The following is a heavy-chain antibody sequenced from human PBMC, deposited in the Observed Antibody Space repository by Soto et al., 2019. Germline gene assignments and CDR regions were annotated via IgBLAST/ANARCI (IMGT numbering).Heavy chain of an antibody. CDR2: IYYSGST. J-gene: IGHJ4*02. Sequence: SETLSLTCTVSGGSISSSSYYWGWIRQPPGKGLEWIGSIYYSGSTYYNSSLKDRATISVDKAKNQFFLELTSVAATDTAVYYCATGHGPQSDFWGQGTLVTVSS. CDR3: ATGHGPQSDF. V-gene: IGHV4-39*07. CDR1: GGSISSSSYY.